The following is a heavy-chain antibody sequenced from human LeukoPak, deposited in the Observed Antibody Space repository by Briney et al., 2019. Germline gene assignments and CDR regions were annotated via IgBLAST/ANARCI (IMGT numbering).Heavy chain of an antibody. V-gene: IGHV3-21*01. D-gene: IGHD3-10*01. Sequence: PGGSLRLSCAASGFTFSSYSMNWVRQAPGKGLEWVPSISSSSSYIYYADSVKGRFTISRDNAKNSLYLQMNSLRAEDTAVYYCARRPITMVRGGLRYFDYWGQGTLVTVSS. CDR1: GFTFSSYS. CDR2: ISSSSSYI. CDR3: ARRPITMVRGGLRYFDY. J-gene: IGHJ4*02.